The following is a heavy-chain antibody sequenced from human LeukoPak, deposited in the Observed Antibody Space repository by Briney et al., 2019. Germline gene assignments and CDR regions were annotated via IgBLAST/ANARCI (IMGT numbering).Heavy chain of an antibody. CDR3: ARGGKQWLVRGYFDY. Sequence: SETLSLTCAVYGGSFSGYYWSWIRQPPGKGLEWIGEINHRGSTNYNPSLKSRVTISVDTSKNQFSLKLSSVTAADTAVYCCARGGKQWLVRGYFDYWGQGTLVTVSS. V-gene: IGHV4-34*01. D-gene: IGHD6-19*01. CDR2: INHRGST. CDR1: GGSFSGYY. J-gene: IGHJ4*02.